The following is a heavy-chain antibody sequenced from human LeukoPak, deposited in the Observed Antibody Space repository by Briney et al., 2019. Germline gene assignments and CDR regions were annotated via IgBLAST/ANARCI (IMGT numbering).Heavy chain of an antibody. CDR1: GFTFTNYA. CDR2: INGGGTAT. Sequence: GGSLRLSCAASGFTFTNYAMGWVRQAPGKGLEWVSAINGGGTATYYADSVKGRFTISRDNSKNTLFLQINSLRAEDTALYYCARREVAARLFHFDYWGQGTLVTVSS. J-gene: IGHJ4*02. CDR3: ARREVAARLFHFDY. V-gene: IGHV3-23*01. D-gene: IGHD6-6*01.